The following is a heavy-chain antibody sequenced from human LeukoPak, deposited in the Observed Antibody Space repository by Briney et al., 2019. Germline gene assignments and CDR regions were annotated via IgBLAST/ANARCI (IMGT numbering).Heavy chain of an antibody. Sequence: SETLSLTCTVSGGSISRSSYYWGWIRQPPGKGLEWIGSMYYSGSTFYNPSLKSRVTILVDTSKNQFSLKLSSVTAADTAVYYCARDYGSGRRYYYMDVWGKGTSVTVSS. V-gene: IGHV4-39*07. CDR2: MYYSGST. CDR3: ARDYGSGRRYYYMDV. CDR1: GGSISRSSYY. D-gene: IGHD3-10*01. J-gene: IGHJ6*03.